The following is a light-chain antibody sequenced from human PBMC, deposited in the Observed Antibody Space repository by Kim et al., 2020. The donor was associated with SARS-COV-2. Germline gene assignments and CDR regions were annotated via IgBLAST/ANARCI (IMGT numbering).Light chain of an antibody. CDR1: QSVSSD. CDR3: QQYNDWWT. V-gene: IGKV3-15*01. J-gene: IGKJ1*01. Sequence: VMTQSPGTLSVSPGERATLSCRASQSVSSDLAWYQQKPGQAPRLLIYDASTRATGIPARFSGSGSGTEFTLTISSLQTEDFAFYYCQQYNDWWTFGQGTKVDIK. CDR2: DAS.